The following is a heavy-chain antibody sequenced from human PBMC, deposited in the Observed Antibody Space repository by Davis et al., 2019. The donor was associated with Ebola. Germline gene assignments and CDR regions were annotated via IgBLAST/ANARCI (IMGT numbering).Heavy chain of an antibody. CDR1: VITFSSYA. CDR2: ISGSGGST. Sequence: GGSLRLSCTDSVITFSSYAMTWVRQAPGKGLEWVSAISGSGGSTYYADSVKGRFTISRDNSKKTLYLQMNSLRAEDTAVYYCAKGVAAHAYYYYGMDVWGKGTTVTVSS. V-gene: IGHV3-23*01. J-gene: IGHJ6*04. D-gene: IGHD6-6*01. CDR3: AKGVAAHAYYYYGMDV.